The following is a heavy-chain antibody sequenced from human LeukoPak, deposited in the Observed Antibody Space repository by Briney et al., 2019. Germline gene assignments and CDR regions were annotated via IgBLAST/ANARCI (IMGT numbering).Heavy chain of an antibody. J-gene: IGHJ4*02. V-gene: IGHV4-38-2*02. CDR2: IYRSGAT. CDR1: GYSLSSGYY. CDR3: ARGGLYSSGWYYFDY. Sequence: PSETLSLTCTVSGYSLSSGYYWGWIRQPPGKGLEWIGSIYRSGATYYNPSLKSRVTISVDTSKNQFSLKLSSVTAADTALYYCARGGLYSSGWYYFDYWGQGTLVTVSS. D-gene: IGHD6-19*01.